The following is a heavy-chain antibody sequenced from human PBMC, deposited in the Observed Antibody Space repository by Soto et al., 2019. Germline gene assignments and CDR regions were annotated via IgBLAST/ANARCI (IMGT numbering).Heavy chain of an antibody. CDR3: ASSRDCISTSCHPSSFGYSYYGMDV. D-gene: IGHD2-2*01. V-gene: IGHV1-69*12. Sequence: QVQLVQSGAEVKKPGSSVKVSCKASGGTFSSYAISWVRQAPGQGLEWMGGIIPIFGTANYAQKFQGRVTITADESTSTAYMELSSLRSEDTAVYYCASSRDCISTSCHPSSFGYSYYGMDVWGQGTTVTVSS. CDR1: GGTFSSYA. J-gene: IGHJ6*02. CDR2: IIPIFGTA.